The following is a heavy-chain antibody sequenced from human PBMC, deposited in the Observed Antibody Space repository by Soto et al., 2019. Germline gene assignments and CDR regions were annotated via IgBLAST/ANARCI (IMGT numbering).Heavy chain of an antibody. J-gene: IGHJ3*02. CDR2: IYCDDDK. Sequence: QITLKESGPTLVKPTQTLTLTCTFSGFSLSTSGVGVGWIRQPPGKALEWLALIYCDDDKRYSPSLKSRLTITKDTSKNQVVLTMTNMDPVDTATYYCAHRFDSEGVRLAFDIWGQGTMVTVSS. CDR1: GFSLSTSGVG. V-gene: IGHV2-5*02. CDR3: AHRFDSEGVRLAFDI. D-gene: IGHD1-26*01.